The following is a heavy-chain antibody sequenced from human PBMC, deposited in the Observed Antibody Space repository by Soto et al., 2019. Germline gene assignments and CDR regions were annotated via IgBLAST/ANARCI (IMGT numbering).Heavy chain of an antibody. D-gene: IGHD3-3*01. CDR1: GGSFSGYY. J-gene: IGHJ6*03. Sequence: KPSETLSLTCAVYGGSFSGYYWSWIRQPPGKGLEWIGEINHSGSTNYNPSLKSRVTISVDTSKNQFSLKLSSVTAADTAVYYCARANYDFWSGYLSYYYMDVWGKGTTVTVSS. CDR3: ARANYDFWSGYLSYYYMDV. V-gene: IGHV4-34*01. CDR2: INHSGST.